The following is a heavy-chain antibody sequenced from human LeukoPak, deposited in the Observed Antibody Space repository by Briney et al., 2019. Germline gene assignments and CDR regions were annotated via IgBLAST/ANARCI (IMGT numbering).Heavy chain of an antibody. CDR1: GFTVSSNY. V-gene: IGHV3-66*01. Sequence: GGSLRLSCAASGFTVSSNYMSWVRQAPGKGLEWVSVIYSGGSTYYADSVKGRFTISRDNSKNTLYLQMNSLRAEDTAVYYCARGGILITFGAIDYWGQGTLVTVSS. CDR3: ARGGILITFGAIDY. D-gene: IGHD3-16*01. J-gene: IGHJ4*02. CDR2: IYSGGST.